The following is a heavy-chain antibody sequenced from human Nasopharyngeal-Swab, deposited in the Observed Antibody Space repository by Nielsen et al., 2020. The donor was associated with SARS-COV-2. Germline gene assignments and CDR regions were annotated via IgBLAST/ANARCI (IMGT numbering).Heavy chain of an antibody. CDR1: GCTFTSYG. D-gene: IGHD5/OR15-5a*01. Sequence: GSVQVPCKGSGCTFTSYGSSCVRQAPGQGREWMGWISAYNGNTNYAQKLQGRVTMTTDTSTSTAYMELRSLRSDDTAVYYCAREVVSLGMDVWGQGTTVTVSS. CDR3: AREVVSLGMDV. CDR2: ISAYNGNT. V-gene: IGHV1-18*01. J-gene: IGHJ6*02.